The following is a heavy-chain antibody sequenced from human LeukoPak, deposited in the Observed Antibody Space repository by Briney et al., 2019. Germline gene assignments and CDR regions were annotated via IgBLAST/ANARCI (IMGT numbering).Heavy chain of an antibody. J-gene: IGHJ6*02. Sequence: GRSLGLSCAASGFTFSSYGMHWVRQVPGKGLEWVAVIWFDGSNKYYADSVKGRFTISRDNSKNTLYLQMNSLRAEDTAVYYCARDLLVVVAATSYGMDVWGQGTTVTVSS. V-gene: IGHV3-33*08. D-gene: IGHD2-15*01. CDR3: ARDLLVVVAATSYGMDV. CDR2: IWFDGSNK. CDR1: GFTFSSYG.